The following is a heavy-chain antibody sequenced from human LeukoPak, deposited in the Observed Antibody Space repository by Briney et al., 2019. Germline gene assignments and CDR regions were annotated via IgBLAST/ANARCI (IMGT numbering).Heavy chain of an antibody. CDR3: AKSRSGIAAAGTNY. CDR2: ISGSGGST. J-gene: IGHJ4*02. V-gene: IGHV3-23*01. Sequence: GGSLRLPCAASGFTFSSYAMSWVRQAPGKGLEWVSAISGSGGSTYYADSVKGRFTISRDNSKNTLYLQMNSLRAEDTAVYYCAKSRSGIAAAGTNYWGQGTLVTVSS. D-gene: IGHD6-13*01. CDR1: GFTFSSYA.